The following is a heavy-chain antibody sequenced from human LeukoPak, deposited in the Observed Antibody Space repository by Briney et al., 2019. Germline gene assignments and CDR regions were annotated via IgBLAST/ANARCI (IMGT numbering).Heavy chain of an antibody. D-gene: IGHD2-2*01. CDR2: ISDSGSTI. CDR1: GSSFNTYA. CDR3: RYSSIDY. J-gene: IGHJ4*02. V-gene: IGHV3-48*01. Sequence: GGSLRLSCAASGSSFNTYALNWVRQAPGKGLEWVAYISDSGSTIFYADSVKGRFTISRDNAKNSMYLQMNSLRAEDTAVYYCRYSSIDYWGQGTLVTVSS.